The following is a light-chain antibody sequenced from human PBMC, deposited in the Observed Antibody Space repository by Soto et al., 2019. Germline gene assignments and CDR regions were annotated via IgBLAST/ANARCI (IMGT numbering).Light chain of an antibody. CDR3: AAWDDSLSVV. CDR1: SSNIGSNT. V-gene: IGLV1-44*01. CDR2: SNN. Sequence: QAVVTQPPSASGTPGQRVTISCSGSSSNIGSNTVNWYQQLPGTAPKLLIYSNNQRPSGVPDRFSGSKSGTSASLAISGLQSADEADYYCAAWDDSLSVVFGGGTKLTVL. J-gene: IGLJ2*01.